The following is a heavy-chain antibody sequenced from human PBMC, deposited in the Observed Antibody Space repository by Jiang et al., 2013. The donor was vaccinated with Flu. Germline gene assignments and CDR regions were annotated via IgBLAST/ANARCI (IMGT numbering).Heavy chain of an antibody. CDR3: ARTPGXRHYFDY. J-gene: IGHJ4*02. CDR1: GGSMRSYY. Sequence: GSGLVKPSETLSLICTVSGGSMRSYYWSWIRQPPGKGLEWIGYIYYSGSTTYNPSLKSRVTISVDTSKNQFSLKLNSVTAADTAVYYCARTPGXRHYFDYWGQG. CDR2: IYYSGST. V-gene: IGHV4-59*01.